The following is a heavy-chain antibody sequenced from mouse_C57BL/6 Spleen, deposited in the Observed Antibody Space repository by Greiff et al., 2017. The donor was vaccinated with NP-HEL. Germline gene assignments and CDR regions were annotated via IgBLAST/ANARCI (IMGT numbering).Heavy chain of an antibody. J-gene: IGHJ2*01. CDR3: ARGGLSSYFDY. CDR2: ISSGSSTI. Sequence: EVQLVESGGGLVKPGGSLKLSCAASGFTFSDYGMHWVRQAPEKGLEWVAYISSGSSTIYYADTVKVRFTISRDNAKNTLFLQMTSLRSEDTAMYYCARGGLSSYFDYWGQGTTLTVSS. CDR1: GFTFSDYG. V-gene: IGHV5-17*01. D-gene: IGHD3-1*01.